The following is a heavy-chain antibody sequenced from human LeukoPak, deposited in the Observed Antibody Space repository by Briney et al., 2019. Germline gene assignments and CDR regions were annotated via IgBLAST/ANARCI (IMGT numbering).Heavy chain of an antibody. Sequence: GGSLRLSCGSTAFNFTAYWMHWVRQDPRQGLLWVARINSDGTTTNYADSVKGRFTISRDNSKNTLYLQMNSLRAEDTAVYYCASGGTYGPPLHDAFDIWGQGTMVTVSS. CDR2: INSDGTTT. V-gene: IGHV3-74*01. J-gene: IGHJ3*02. CDR1: AFNFTAYW. D-gene: IGHD3-16*01. CDR3: ASGGTYGPPLHDAFDI.